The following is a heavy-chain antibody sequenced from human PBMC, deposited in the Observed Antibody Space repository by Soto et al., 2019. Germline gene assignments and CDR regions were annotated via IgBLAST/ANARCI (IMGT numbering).Heavy chain of an antibody. J-gene: IGHJ4*02. D-gene: IGHD3-10*01. CDR3: ARVGEAKGGHDY. Sequence: GGSLRLSCAASGFTFSNYSFNWVRQAPGKGLEWVSLISGSSTYIYYGDSVKGRFTISRDNAKNSLYLQMDSLRAEDTAVYYCARVGEAKGGHDYWGQGTLVTVS. V-gene: IGHV3-21*01. CDR1: GFTFSNYS. CDR2: ISGSSTYI.